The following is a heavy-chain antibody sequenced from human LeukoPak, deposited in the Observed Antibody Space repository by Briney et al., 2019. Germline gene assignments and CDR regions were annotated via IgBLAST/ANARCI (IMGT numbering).Heavy chain of an antibody. CDR3: ASSLKTIFGVVTYYYYGMDV. CDR2: IIPIFGTA. CDR1: GGTFSSYA. Sequence: SVKVSCKASGGTFSSYAISWVRQAPGQGLEWMGGIIPIFGTANYAQKFQGRVTITADESTSTAYMELSSLRSEDTAVYYCASSLKTIFGVVTYYYYGMDVWGQGTTVTVSS. D-gene: IGHD3-3*01. V-gene: IGHV1-69*13. J-gene: IGHJ6*02.